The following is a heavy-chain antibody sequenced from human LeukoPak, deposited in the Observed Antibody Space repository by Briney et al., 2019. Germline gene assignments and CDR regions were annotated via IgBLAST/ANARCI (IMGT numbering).Heavy chain of an antibody. CDR2: IWYDGSNK. J-gene: IGHJ4*02. D-gene: IGHD2-15*01. CDR1: GFTFSSYG. V-gene: IGHV3-33*06. Sequence: GRSLRLSGAASGFTFSSYGMHWVRQAPGKGLEWVAVIWYDGSNKYYADSVKGRFTISRDNSKNTLYLQMNSLRAEDTAVYYCAKDLHCSGGSCHGIDYWGQGTLVTVSS. CDR3: AKDLHCSGGSCHGIDY.